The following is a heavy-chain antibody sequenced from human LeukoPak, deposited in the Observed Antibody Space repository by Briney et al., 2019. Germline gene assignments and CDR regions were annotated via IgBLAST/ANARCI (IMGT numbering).Heavy chain of an antibody. J-gene: IGHJ4*02. CDR2: IYPGHSDT. CDR1: GYSFTSYW. V-gene: IGHV5-51*01. CDR3: ARHLDGYNPFDY. Sequence: GESLKISCKASGYSFTSYWIAWVRQMPGKGLEYMCIIYPGHSDTRYNPSFEGQVTISADESITTAYLQWSSLKASDTSIYYCARHLDGYNPFDYWGQGTLVNVSS. D-gene: IGHD5-24*01.